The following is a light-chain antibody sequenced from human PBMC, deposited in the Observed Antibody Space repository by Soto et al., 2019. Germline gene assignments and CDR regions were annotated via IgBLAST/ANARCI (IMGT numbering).Light chain of an antibody. V-gene: IGLV2-11*01. CDR3: CSYAGSYIFVV. J-gene: IGLJ2*01. CDR1: SSDVGYYNY. CDR2: DVT. Sequence: QSALTQPRSVSGSPGQSVTISCTGSSSDVGYYNYVSWYQQHPGKAPELLIYDVTKRPSGVPDRFSGSTSGNTASLTISGLQAEDEADYYCCSYAGSYIFVVFGGGTQLTVL.